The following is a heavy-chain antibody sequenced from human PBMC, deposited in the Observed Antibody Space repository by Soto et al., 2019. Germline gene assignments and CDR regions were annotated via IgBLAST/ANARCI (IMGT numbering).Heavy chain of an antibody. CDR2: ISAYNGNT. CDR3: AGGSGWYPFDP. V-gene: IGHV1-18*04. CDR1: GYTFTSYG. D-gene: IGHD6-19*01. Sequence: QVQLVQSGAEVKKPGASVRVSCKASGYTFTSYGLTWVRQAPGQGREWMGWISAYNGNTNYAQKLQGRVTMTTDTSTSTAYMALRSMRSDDTAVDCCAGGSGWYPFDPWGQGTLVTVSS. J-gene: IGHJ5*02.